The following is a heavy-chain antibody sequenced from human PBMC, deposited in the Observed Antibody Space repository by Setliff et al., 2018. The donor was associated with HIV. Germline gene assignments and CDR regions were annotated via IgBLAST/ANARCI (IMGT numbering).Heavy chain of an antibody. CDR2: ISHDGNNK. CDR3: ARDRVEAERGAFDI. CDR1: GFTFSSYS. Sequence: SCAASGFTFSSYSFHWVRQAPGKGLEWVTVISHDGNNKFYADSVKGRFTISRDNSKDTVSLEMTSLTSEDTAMYYCARDRVEAERGAFDIWGQGTMVTVSS. V-gene: IGHV3-30*01. J-gene: IGHJ3*02. D-gene: IGHD1-26*01.